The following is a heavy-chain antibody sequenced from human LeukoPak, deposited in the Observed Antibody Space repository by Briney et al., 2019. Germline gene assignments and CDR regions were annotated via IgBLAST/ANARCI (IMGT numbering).Heavy chain of an antibody. D-gene: IGHD3-10*01. CDR3: ARVLNPWFGEFAFDY. CDR1: GGTFSSYA. V-gene: IGHV1-69*04. J-gene: IGHJ4*02. Sequence: SVKVSCKASGGTFSSYAISWVRQAPGQGLEWMGRIIPILGIANYAQKFQGRVTITADKSTSTAYMELSSLRSEDTAVYYCARVLNPWFGEFAFDYWGQGALVIVSS. CDR2: IIPILGIA.